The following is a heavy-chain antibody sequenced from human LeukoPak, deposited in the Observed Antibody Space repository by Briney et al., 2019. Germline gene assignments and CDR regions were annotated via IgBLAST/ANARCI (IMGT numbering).Heavy chain of an antibody. CDR1: GFTFSSYS. J-gene: IGHJ5*02. V-gene: IGHV3-21*01. CDR3: ARDGSPPGGLNWFDP. Sequence: PGGSLRLSCAASGFTFSSYSMDWVRQAPGKGLEWVSSISSSSSYIYYADSVKGRFTISRDNSKNTLYLQMNSLRAEDTAVYYCARDGSPPGGLNWFDPWGQGTLVTVSS. CDR2: ISSSSSYI. D-gene: IGHD3-16*01.